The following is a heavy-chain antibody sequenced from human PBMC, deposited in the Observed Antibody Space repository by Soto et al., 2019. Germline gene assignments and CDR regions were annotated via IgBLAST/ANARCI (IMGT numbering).Heavy chain of an antibody. J-gene: IGHJ4*02. CDR1: GASFSGNY. D-gene: IGHD6-19*01. V-gene: IGHV4-34*01. CDR2: INYSGRV. Sequence: SETLSLTCAVYGASFSGNYWSWIRQTPGKRLEWIGHINYSGRVTYNPSLESRTTISGDTSRNHLSLKLSSVTAADTAVYYCARAGGLGAVAFDYWGQGTLVTVSS. CDR3: ARAGGLGAVAFDY.